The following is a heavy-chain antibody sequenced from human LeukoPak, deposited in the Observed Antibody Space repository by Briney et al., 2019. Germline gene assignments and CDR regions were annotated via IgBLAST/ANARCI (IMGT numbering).Heavy chain of an antibody. J-gene: IGHJ6*03. Sequence: GGSLRLSCAASGFTFTDFYMSWIRQAPGEGLGWVSYITNSGTTIYYADSVKGRFTISRDNAKDSVYLQMNSLRADDTAVYYCARVRGAGLQYYYMDVWGKGTTVTVSS. V-gene: IGHV3-11*04. CDR3: ARVRGAGLQYYYMDV. D-gene: IGHD5-24*01. CDR2: ITNSGTTI. CDR1: GFTFTDFY.